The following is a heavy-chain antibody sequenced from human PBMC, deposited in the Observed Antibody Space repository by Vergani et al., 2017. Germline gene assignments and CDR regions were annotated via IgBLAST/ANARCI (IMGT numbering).Heavy chain of an antibody. Sequence: QVQLQQWGAGLLKPSETLSLTCAVYGGSFSGYYWSWIRQPPGKGLEWIGEINHSGSTNYNPSLKSRVTISVDTSKNQFSLKLSSETAADTAVYYCARGRGYYDYIWGSYREGYFDYWGQGTLVTVSS. CDR2: INHSGST. D-gene: IGHD3-16*02. CDR3: ARGRGYYDYIWGSYREGYFDY. CDR1: GGSFSGYY. V-gene: IGHV4-34*01. J-gene: IGHJ4*02.